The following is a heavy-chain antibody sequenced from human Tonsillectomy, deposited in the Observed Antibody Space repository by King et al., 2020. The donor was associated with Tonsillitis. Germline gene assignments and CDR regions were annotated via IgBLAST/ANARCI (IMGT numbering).Heavy chain of an antibody. J-gene: IGHJ4*02. CDR3: ASTFYYGSGGYRGADF. CDR1: RFTFSNFA. V-gene: IGHV3-23*04. D-gene: IGHD3-10*01. Sequence: VQLVESGGGLVQPGGSLRLSCAASRFTFSNFAMSWVRQAPGKGLEWVSAISGSGTSTYYADSVKGRFTISRDNSKNTVYLQMNSLRAEDTAVYYCASTFYYGSGGYRGADFWGQGTLVTVSS. CDR2: ISGSGTST.